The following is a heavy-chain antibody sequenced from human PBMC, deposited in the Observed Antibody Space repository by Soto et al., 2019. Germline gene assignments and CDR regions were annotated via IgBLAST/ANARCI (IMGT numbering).Heavy chain of an antibody. CDR2: ISSSSSIK. J-gene: IGHJ4*02. V-gene: IGHV3-48*01. Sequence: GGSLRLSCAASGFTFSSYSMNWVRQAPGKGLEWISYISSSSSIKYHADSVKGRFTISRDNAKNSLYLQMNSLRAEDTAVYYCASSNGGGWYYFDNWGQGTLVTVSS. D-gene: IGHD6-19*01. CDR1: GFTFSSYS. CDR3: ASSNGGGWYYFDN.